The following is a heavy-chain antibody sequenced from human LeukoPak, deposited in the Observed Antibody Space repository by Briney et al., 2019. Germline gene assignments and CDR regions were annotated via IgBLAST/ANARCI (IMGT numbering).Heavy chain of an antibody. Sequence: SETLSLTCAVYGGSFSGYYWSWIRQPPGKGLEWIGEINHSGSTNYNPSLKSRVTISVDTSKNQFSLKLSSVTAADTAVYYCVRGLKLSVSSGVYFDYWGQGTLVTVSS. D-gene: IGHD2-8*01. J-gene: IGHJ4*02. CDR2: INHSGST. CDR1: GGSFSGYY. CDR3: VRGLKLSVSSGVYFDY. V-gene: IGHV4-34*01.